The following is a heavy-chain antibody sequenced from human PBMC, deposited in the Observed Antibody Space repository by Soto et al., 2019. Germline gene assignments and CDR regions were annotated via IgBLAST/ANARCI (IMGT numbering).Heavy chain of an antibody. CDR2: INPNSGGT. CDR1: GYTFTGYY. J-gene: IGHJ4*02. Sequence: ASVKVSCKASGYTFTGYYMHWVRQAPGQGLEWMGWINPNSGGTNYAQKFQGRVTMTRDTSISTAYMELRSLRSDDTAVYYCARVGDYYDSSGYYINRMGSYYFDYWGQGTLVTVSS. CDR3: ARVGDYYDSSGYYINRMGSYYFDY. V-gene: IGHV1-2*02. D-gene: IGHD3-22*01.